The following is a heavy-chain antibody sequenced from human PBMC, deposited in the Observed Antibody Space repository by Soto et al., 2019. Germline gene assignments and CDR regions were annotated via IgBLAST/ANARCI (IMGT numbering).Heavy chain of an antibody. CDR2: IIPIFGTP. CDR1: GVTFSRQD. CDR3: ATNEGRDGYSFEY. V-gene: IGHV1-69*01. J-gene: IGHJ4*02. Sequence: VKVSCKASGVTFSRQDMRWVRQAPGQGLEWMGGIIPIFGTPQYAEKFQDRVTITADESTSTAYMELSSPTSEDTAVYYCATNEGRDGYSFEYGGQGTRVSV. D-gene: IGHD5-12*01.